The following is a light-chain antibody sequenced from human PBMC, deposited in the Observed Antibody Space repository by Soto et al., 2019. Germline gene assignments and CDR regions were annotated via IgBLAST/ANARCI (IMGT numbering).Light chain of an antibody. Sequence: QSALAQPSSVSGSPGQSITISCTGTSTDVGGYNYVSWYQHHSSKAPKLLIYEVTNRPSGISDRFSGSKSVNTASLTISGLQAEDESDYYCGSYSSTDTSLGFGNGTKVTVL. V-gene: IGLV2-14*01. CDR2: EVT. CDR1: STDVGGYNY. J-gene: IGLJ1*01. CDR3: GSYSSTDTSLG.